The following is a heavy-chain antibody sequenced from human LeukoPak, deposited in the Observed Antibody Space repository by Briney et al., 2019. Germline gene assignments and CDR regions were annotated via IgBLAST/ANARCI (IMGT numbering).Heavy chain of an antibody. D-gene: IGHD6-13*01. J-gene: IGHJ4*02. Sequence: PSETLSLTCTVSGGSISSYYWSWIRQPAGKGLEWIGRIYTSGTTHYNPSLTSRVTMSVDMSKNQFSLNLSSVTAADTAVYYCARFSSIAAAFDYWGLGTLVTVSS. CDR3: ARFSSIAAAFDY. CDR2: IYTSGTT. V-gene: IGHV4-4*07. CDR1: GGSISSYY.